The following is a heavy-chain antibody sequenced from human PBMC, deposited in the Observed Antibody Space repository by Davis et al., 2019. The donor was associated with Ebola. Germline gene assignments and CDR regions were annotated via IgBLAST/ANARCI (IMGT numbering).Heavy chain of an antibody. CDR3: ARAPTLTTVTYNVDY. V-gene: IGHV3-21*01. CDR2: ISSSSSYI. Sequence: GESLKISCAASGFTFSSYSMNWVRQAPGKGLEWVSSISSSSSYIYYADSVKGRFTISRDNAKNSLYLQMNSLRAEDTAVYYCARAPTLTTVTYNVDYWGQGTLVTVSS. CDR1: GFTFSSYS. D-gene: IGHD4-17*01. J-gene: IGHJ4*02.